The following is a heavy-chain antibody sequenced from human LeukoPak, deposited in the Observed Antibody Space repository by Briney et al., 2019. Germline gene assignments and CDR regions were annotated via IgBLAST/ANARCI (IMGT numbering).Heavy chain of an antibody. CDR1: GYTFTGYY. D-gene: IGHD2-2*01. J-gene: IGHJ4*02. CDR2: INPNSGGT. CDR3: ARARYQLLFFFAY. V-gene: IGHV1-2*02. Sequence: ASVKVSCKASGYTFTGYYLHWVRQAPGQGLEWMGWINPNSGGTNYAQKFQGRVTMTRDTSISTAYMELSGLRSDDTAVYHCARARYQLLFFFAYWGQGSLVTVSS.